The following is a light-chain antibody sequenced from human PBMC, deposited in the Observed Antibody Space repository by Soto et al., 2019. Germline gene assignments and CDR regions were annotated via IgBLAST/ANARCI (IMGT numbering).Light chain of an antibody. Sequence: QSALTQPASVSGSPGQSITISCTGTSSDVGGYNYVSWYQQHPGKAPKLMIYEVSNRPSGVPNRFSGSKSGNTASLTISGLQAEDEADYYCRSYTSSSTHVVFGGGTKLTVL. CDR2: EVS. CDR1: SSDVGGYNY. CDR3: RSYTSSSTHVV. J-gene: IGLJ2*01. V-gene: IGLV2-14*01.